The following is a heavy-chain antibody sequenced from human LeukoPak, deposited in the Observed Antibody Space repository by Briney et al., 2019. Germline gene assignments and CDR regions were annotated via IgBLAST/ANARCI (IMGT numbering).Heavy chain of an antibody. J-gene: IGHJ6*03. CDR2: IYYSGST. V-gene: IGHV4-39*07. CDR1: GGSISSSSYY. CDR3: ARIGMIYDYVWGSYRYPTRRYYYYMDV. D-gene: IGHD3-16*02. Sequence: SETLSLTYTVSGGSISSSSYYWGWIRQPPGKGLEWIGSIYYSGSTYYNPSLKSRVTISVDTSKNQFSLKLSSVTAADTAVYYCARIGMIYDYVWGSYRYPTRRYYYYMDVWGKGTTVTVSS.